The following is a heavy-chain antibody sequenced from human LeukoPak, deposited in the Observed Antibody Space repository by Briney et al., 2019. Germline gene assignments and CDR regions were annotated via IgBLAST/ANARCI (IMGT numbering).Heavy chain of an antibody. J-gene: IGHJ4*02. V-gene: IGHV3-11*04. D-gene: IGHD1-26*01. Sequence: GGSLRLSCAASGFTFSDYYMSWIRQAPGKGLEWISYVSSGSSTIYYADSVKGRFTISRDNSKNTLYLQMNSLRAEDTAVYYCAREPWELLRGTSDYWGQGTLVTVSS. CDR3: AREPWELLRGTSDY. CDR2: VSSGSSTI. CDR1: GFTFSDYY.